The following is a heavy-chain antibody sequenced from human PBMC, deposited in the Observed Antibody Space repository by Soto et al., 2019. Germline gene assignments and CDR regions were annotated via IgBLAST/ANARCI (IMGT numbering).Heavy chain of an antibody. J-gene: IGHJ4*02. CDR2: IIPIFGTA. Sequence: QVQLVQSGAEVKKPGSSVKVSCKASGGTFSSYAISWVRQAPGQGLEWMGGIIPIFGTANYAQKFQGRVTTTADEXXSXAXKELRSLRSEDTAVYDCARDGEGCSGGSCYAGYFDYWGQGTLVTVSS. CDR1: GGTFSSYA. V-gene: IGHV1-69*12. D-gene: IGHD2-15*01. CDR3: ARDGEGCSGGSCYAGYFDY.